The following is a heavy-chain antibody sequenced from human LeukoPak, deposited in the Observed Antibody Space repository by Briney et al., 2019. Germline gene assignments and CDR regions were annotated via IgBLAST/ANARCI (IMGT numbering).Heavy chain of an antibody. Sequence: PGGSLRLSCAASGFTFSSYGMHWVRQAPGKGLEWVAFIRYDGSNKYYADSVKGRFTISRDNSKNTLYLQMNSLRAGDTAVYYCAKDLYCSGGSCYPYGMDVWGQGTTVTVSS. CDR1: GFTFSSYG. J-gene: IGHJ6*02. CDR3: AKDLYCSGGSCYPYGMDV. CDR2: IRYDGSNK. V-gene: IGHV3-30*02. D-gene: IGHD2-15*01.